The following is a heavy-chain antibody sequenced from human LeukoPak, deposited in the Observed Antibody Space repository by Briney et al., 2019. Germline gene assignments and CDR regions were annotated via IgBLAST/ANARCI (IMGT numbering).Heavy chain of an antibody. Sequence: ASVKVSCKASGGTFSSYAISWVRQAPGQGLEWMGRIIPIFGTANYAQKFQGRVTITTDEYTSTAYMELSSLRSEDTAVYYCAREGRWLQPPGLDYWGQGTLVTVSS. J-gene: IGHJ4*02. CDR2: IIPIFGTA. V-gene: IGHV1-69*05. CDR3: AREGRWLQPPGLDY. CDR1: GGTFSSYA. D-gene: IGHD5-24*01.